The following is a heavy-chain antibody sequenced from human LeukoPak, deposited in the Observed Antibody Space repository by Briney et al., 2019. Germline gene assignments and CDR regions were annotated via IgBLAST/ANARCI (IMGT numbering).Heavy chain of an antibody. CDR3: AKDGLRTYFYYMDV. CDR1: GFTFSNYA. J-gene: IGHJ6*03. CDR2: ISGSGGSP. Sequence: GGSLRLSCAASGFTFSNYAMSWVRQAPGKGLEWVSSISGSGGSPYYADSVKGRFTISRGDSKNTLYLQMNSLRVEDTAVYYCAKDGLRTYFYYMDVWGKETTVTVSS. D-gene: IGHD3-10*01. V-gene: IGHV3-23*01.